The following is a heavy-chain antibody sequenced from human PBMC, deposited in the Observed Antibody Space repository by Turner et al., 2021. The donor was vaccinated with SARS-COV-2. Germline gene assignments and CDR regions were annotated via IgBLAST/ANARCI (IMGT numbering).Heavy chain of an antibody. CDR3: VKGSY. Sequence: EEQLVESGGGLVQPGGSLRLSCSASGFTFSSYVMHWVRQAPGKGREYVSAISSNGRSTYYADSVKGRFTISRDNAKNTLYLQMSSLRAEDTAVYYCVKGSYWGQGTLVTVSS. J-gene: IGHJ4*02. CDR1: GFTFSSYV. V-gene: IGHV3-64D*06. CDR2: ISSNGRST.